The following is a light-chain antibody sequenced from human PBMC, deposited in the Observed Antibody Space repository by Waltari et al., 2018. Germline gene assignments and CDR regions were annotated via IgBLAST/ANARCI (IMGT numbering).Light chain of an antibody. Sequence: EIVLTQSPGTLVLSPGERATLPGRASQSVGRALAWYQQKPGQAPRLLIYDAPSRATGISDKYSGSGSGTDFSLTISRVEPEDFAVYFCQMYVRLPVTFGQGTKVEVK. CDR1: QSVGRA. J-gene: IGKJ1*01. CDR3: QMYVRLPVT. V-gene: IGKV3-20*01. CDR2: DAP.